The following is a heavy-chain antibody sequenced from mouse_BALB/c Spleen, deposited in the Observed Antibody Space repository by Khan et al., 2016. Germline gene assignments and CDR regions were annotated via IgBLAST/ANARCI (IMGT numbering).Heavy chain of an antibody. CDR1: GFTFSSYG. V-gene: IGHV5-6*02. CDR2: ISSGGSYT. Sequence: EVELVESGGDLVKPGGSLKLSCAASGFTFSSYGMSWVRQTPDKRLEWVATISSGGSYTYYPDSVQGRFTISRDNAKNTLYLHMSSLKSEDTAMYYCERRFITRVGFAYWGQGTLVTVSA. J-gene: IGHJ3*01. CDR3: ERRFITRVGFAY. D-gene: IGHD1-1*01.